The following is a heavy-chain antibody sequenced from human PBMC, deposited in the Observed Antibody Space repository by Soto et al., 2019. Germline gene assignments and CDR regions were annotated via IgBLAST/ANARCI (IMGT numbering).Heavy chain of an antibody. V-gene: IGHV4-39*01. D-gene: IGHD2-21*01. CDR2: IYYSGST. Sequence: QLQLQESGPGLVKPSETLSLTCTVSGGSISSSSYYWGWIRQPPGKGLEWIGSIYYSGSTYYNPSLKSRVTISVDTSKNQFSLKLSSVTAADTAVYYCARHPVISEAYNWFDPWGQGTLVTVSS. J-gene: IGHJ5*02. CDR1: GGSISSSSYY. CDR3: ARHPVISEAYNWFDP.